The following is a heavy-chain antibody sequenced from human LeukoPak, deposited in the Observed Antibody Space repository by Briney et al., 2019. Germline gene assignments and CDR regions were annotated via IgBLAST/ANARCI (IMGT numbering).Heavy chain of an antibody. D-gene: IGHD3-3*01. CDR2: ISYDGSNK. J-gene: IGHJ6*02. CDR1: GFAFSSYG. Sequence: PGGSLRLSCAASGFAFSSYGMHWVRQAPGKGLEWVAVISYDGSNKYYADSVKGRFTISRDNSKNTLCLQMNSLRAEDTAVYYCAKDPTIFGVVMSGMDVWGQGTTVTVSS. V-gene: IGHV3-30*18. CDR3: AKDPTIFGVVMSGMDV.